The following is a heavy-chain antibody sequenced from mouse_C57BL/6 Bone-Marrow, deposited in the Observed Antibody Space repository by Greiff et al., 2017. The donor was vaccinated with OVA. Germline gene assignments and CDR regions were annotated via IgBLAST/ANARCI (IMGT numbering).Heavy chain of an antibody. CDR3: ARHEYGYSAFYFDS. CDR1: GYAFSSSW. V-gene: IGHV1-82*01. Sequence: QVQLQQSGPELVKPGASVKISCKASGYAFSSSWMNWVKQRPGKGLEWIGRIYPGDGDTNYNGKFKGKATLTADKSSSTAYMQLSSLTSEDSAVYFCARHEYGYSAFYFDSWGQGTTLTVSS. CDR2: IYPGDGDT. D-gene: IGHD2-10*02. J-gene: IGHJ2*01.